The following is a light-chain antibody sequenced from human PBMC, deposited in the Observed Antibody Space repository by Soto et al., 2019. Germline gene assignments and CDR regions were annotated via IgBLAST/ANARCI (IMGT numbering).Light chain of an antibody. Sequence: EIVLTQSPATLSLSPGERATLSCRASQSVSSSNLAWYQQKPGQAPRLVISGASSRAAGLPDRFSGSGSGTDFTLTISRLEPEDFAVYYCQHYDDSPPRYTFGQGTNLEIK. V-gene: IGKV3-20*01. J-gene: IGKJ2*01. CDR2: GAS. CDR1: QSVSSSN. CDR3: QHYDDSPPRYT.